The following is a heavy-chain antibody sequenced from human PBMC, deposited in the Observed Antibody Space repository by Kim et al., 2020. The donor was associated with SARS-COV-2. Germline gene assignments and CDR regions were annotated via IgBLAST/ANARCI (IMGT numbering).Heavy chain of an antibody. J-gene: IGHJ4*02. V-gene: IGHV3-13*01. Sequence: YPGSGKGRFTISKENAKNSLYLKMNSLRPGDTAVYYCARVQWYSSSEYDYWGQGTLVTVSS. D-gene: IGHD6-13*01. CDR3: ARVQWYSSSEYDY.